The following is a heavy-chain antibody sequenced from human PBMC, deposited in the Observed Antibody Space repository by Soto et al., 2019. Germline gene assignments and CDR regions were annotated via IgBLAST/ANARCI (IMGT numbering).Heavy chain of an antibody. CDR1: GGTFSSYA. D-gene: IGHD3-10*01. CDR3: ARVYYYGSGSYYNPPVYYYYYGMDV. V-gene: IGHV1-69*01. CDR2: IIPIFGTA. Sequence: SVKVSCKASGGTFSSYAISWVRQATGQGLEWMGGIIPIFGTANYAQKFQGRVTITADESASTAYMELSSLRSEDTAVYYCARVYYYGSGSYYNPPVYYYYYGMDVWGQGTTVTVSS. J-gene: IGHJ6*02.